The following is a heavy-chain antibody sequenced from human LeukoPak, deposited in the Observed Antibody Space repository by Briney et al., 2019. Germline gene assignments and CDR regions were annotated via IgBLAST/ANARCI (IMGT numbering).Heavy chain of an antibody. CDR3: ARGYCSGGSCYGVDY. CDR2: IYYSGST. J-gene: IGHJ4*02. V-gene: IGHV4-61*05. Sequence: PSETLSLTCTVSGGSISSSSYYWGWIRQPPGKGLEWIGYIYYSGSTNYNPSLKSRVTISVDTSKNRFSLKLSSVTAADTAVYYCARGYCSGGSCYGVDYWGQGTLVTVSS. D-gene: IGHD2-15*01. CDR1: GGSISSSSYY.